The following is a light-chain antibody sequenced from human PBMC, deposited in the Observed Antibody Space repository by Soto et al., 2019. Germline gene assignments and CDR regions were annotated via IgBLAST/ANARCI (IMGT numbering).Light chain of an antibody. CDR3: QQYNNWPPIT. Sequence: EIVLTQSPGTLSLSPGERATLSCRASQSVSSNYLAWYQQKPGQAPRLLIYGASSRATGIPDRFSGSGSGTEFTLTISSLQSEDLAVYYCQQYNNWPPITFGQGTRLEIK. CDR2: GAS. CDR1: QSVSSNY. J-gene: IGKJ5*01. V-gene: IGKV3-20*01.